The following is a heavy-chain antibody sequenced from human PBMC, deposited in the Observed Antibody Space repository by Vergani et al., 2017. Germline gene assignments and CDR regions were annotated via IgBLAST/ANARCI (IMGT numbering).Heavy chain of an antibody. CDR2: IDWDDDK. J-gene: IGHJ4*02. V-gene: IGHV2-70*15. Sequence: QVTLRESGPALVKPTQTLTLTCTFSGFSLSTSGMCVSWIRQPPGKALEWLARIDWDDDKYYSTSLKTRLTISKDTSKNQVVLTMTNMDPVDTATYYCARIRLAPSSPYCDYWGQGTLVTVSS. CDR1: GFSLSTSGMC. CDR3: ARIRLAPSSPYCDY.